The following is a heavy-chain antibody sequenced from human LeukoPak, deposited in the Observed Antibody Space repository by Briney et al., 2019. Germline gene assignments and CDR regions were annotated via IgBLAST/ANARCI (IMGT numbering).Heavy chain of an antibody. V-gene: IGHV4-59*08. Sequence: PSETLSLTCAVSGGSISSYYWSWIRQPPGKGLEWIGYIYYSGSTNYNPSLKSRVTISVDTSKNQFSLKLSSVTAADTAVYYCARLAVSGGIGYCCGGDCYNFDYWGQGTLVTVSS. CDR2: IYYSGST. J-gene: IGHJ4*02. CDR1: GGSISSYY. CDR3: ARLAVSGGIGYCCGGDCYNFDY. D-gene: IGHD2-21*02.